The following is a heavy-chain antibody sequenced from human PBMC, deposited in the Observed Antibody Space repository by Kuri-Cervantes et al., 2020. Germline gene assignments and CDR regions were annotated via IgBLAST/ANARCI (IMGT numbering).Heavy chain of an antibody. D-gene: IGHD2-21*01. J-gene: IGHJ4*02. Sequence: GESLKISCAASGFTFSSYGMHWVRQAPGKGLEWVAVIWYDGSKKYYADSVKGRFTISRDNSKNTLYLQLNSLRAEDTAMYYCAKVWGGGDYYDHWGQGTLVTVSS. CDR1: GFTFSSYG. V-gene: IGHV3-30*02. CDR2: IWYDGSKK. CDR3: AKVWGGGDYYDH.